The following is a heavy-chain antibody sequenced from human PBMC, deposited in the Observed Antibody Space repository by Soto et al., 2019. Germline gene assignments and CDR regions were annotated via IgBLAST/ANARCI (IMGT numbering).Heavy chain of an antibody. J-gene: IGHJ4*02. CDR1: GFTFSYYG. CDR2: ISYDGSDQ. V-gene: IGHV3-30*18. Sequence: QVQLVESGGGVVQPGRSLRLSCAASGFTFSYYGMHWVRQAPGKGLEWVAMISYDGSDQYSADSVRGRFTISRDNSKNTLNLQMNSLRGDDTAVYYCAKALGELSPESYDYWGQGTLITVSS. CDR3: AKALGELSPESYDY. D-gene: IGHD3-16*02.